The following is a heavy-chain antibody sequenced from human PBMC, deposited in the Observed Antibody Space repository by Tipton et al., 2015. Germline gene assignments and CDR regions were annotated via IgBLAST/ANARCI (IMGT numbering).Heavy chain of an antibody. D-gene: IGHD2-21*01. CDR3: AKEAIVASPNQEKGYFDS. V-gene: IGHV3-23*01. CDR1: GLIFSSYG. Sequence: SLRLSCAASGLIFSSYGIHWVRQAPGKGLEWVSAISARALGTYCADSVKGRFAISRDNSKSTLSLQMSSLRADDTAVYYCAKEAIVASPNQEKGYFDSWGQGTPVAVSS. CDR2: ISARALGT. J-gene: IGHJ4*02.